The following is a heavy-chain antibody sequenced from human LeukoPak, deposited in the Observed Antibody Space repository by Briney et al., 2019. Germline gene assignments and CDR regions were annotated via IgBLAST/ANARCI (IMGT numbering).Heavy chain of an antibody. D-gene: IGHD6-13*01. V-gene: IGHV3-48*02. CDR3: ARARRYRRSWYNDY. J-gene: IGHJ4*02. CDR2: ISSSSSTI. CDR1: VFSFSTYT. Sequence: GGSLTLPCTLSVFSFSTYTMKWARQAPEEARDWVSYISSSSSTIYYAESVKGRFTTSRDNANNSLYLQMNRLREEDTAVHYCARARRYRRSWYNDYWGQGSLVTVSS.